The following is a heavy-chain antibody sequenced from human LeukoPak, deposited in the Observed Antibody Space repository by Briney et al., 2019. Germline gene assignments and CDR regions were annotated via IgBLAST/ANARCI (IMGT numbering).Heavy chain of an antibody. J-gene: IGHJ6*04. V-gene: IGHV3-48*03. CDR3: AELGITMIGGV. CDR1: GFTFSIHE. Sequence: QPGGSLRLSCAASGFTFSIHEMNWVRQAPGKGLEWVSYISSIGSTIYYADSVKGRFTISRDNAKNSPYLQMNSLRAEDTAVYYCAELGITMIGGVWSKGTTVTISS. D-gene: IGHD3-10*02. CDR2: ISSIGSTI.